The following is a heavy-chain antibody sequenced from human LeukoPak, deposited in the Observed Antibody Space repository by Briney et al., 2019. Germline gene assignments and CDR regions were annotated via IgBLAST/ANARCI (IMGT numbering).Heavy chain of an antibody. Sequence: GGSLRLSCAASGFTFSEYWMSWLRQAPGKGLEWVANIKKDGSEKHYVDSVKGRFTISRDNAKNSLYLQMNSLRAEDTAVYYCAELGITMIGGVWGKGTTVTISS. J-gene: IGHJ6*04. CDR2: IKKDGSEK. CDR3: AELGITMIGGV. V-gene: IGHV3-7*01. D-gene: IGHD3-10*02. CDR1: GFTFSEYW.